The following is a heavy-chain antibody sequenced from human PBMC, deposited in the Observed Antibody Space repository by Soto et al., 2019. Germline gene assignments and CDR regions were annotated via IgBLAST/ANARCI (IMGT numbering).Heavy chain of an antibody. J-gene: IGHJ6*03. D-gene: IGHD6-13*01. CDR3: AKSFHVSSSWIIFSPAYSTDV. CDR2: ISGSGGST. V-gene: IGHV3-23*01. Sequence: PGGSLRLSCAASGFTFSSYAMSWVRQAPGKGLEWVSAISGSGGSTYYADSVKGRFTISRDNSKNTLYLQMNSLRAEDTAVYYCAKSFHVSSSWIIFSPAYSTDVWGKGPTVTLSS. CDR1: GFTFSSYA.